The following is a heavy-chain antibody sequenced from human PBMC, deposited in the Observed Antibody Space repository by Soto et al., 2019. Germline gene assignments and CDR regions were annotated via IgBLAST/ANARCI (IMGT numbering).Heavy chain of an antibody. Sequence: QVQLVESGGGVVQPGRSLRLSCAASGFTFSSYAMHWVRQAPGKGLEWVAVISYDGSNKYYADSVKGRFTISRDNSKNTLYLQMTSLRAEDTAVYYCARDRAGYCSGGSCYSHLDYWGQGTLVTVSS. J-gene: IGHJ4*02. CDR2: ISYDGSNK. D-gene: IGHD2-15*01. V-gene: IGHV3-30-3*01. CDR1: GFTFSSYA. CDR3: ARDRAGYCSGGSCYSHLDY.